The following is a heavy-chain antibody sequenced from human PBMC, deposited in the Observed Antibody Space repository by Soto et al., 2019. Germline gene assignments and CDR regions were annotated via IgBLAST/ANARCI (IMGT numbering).Heavy chain of an antibody. J-gene: IGHJ5*02. Sequence: QVQLQESGPGLVKSSETLFLTCAVSGGSITSNNLWSWIRHPPGQGLEWIGEIYHSGSANYNPSLKSRIIMSVDKSKNQVSLKLNSVTAADTAVYYCARGSTTVVTPNWFDPWGQGTLVTVSS. D-gene: IGHD4-17*01. V-gene: IGHV4-4*02. CDR2: IYHSGSA. CDR1: GGSITSNNL. CDR3: ARGSTTVVTPNWFDP.